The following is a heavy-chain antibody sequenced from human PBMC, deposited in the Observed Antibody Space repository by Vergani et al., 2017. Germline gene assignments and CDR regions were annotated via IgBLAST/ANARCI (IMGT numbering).Heavy chain of an antibody. J-gene: IGHJ4*02. V-gene: IGHV1-69*01. Sequence: QVQVVQSGAEVKKSGASVKVSCKTSGYTFSNYYMHWVRQAPGQGLEWMGGIIPIFGTANYAQKFQGRVTITADESTSTAYMELSSLRSEDTAVYYCASISAAAPDYWGQGTLVTVSS. CDR3: ASISAAAPDY. CDR1: GYTFSNYY. CDR2: IIPIFGTA. D-gene: IGHD6-13*01.